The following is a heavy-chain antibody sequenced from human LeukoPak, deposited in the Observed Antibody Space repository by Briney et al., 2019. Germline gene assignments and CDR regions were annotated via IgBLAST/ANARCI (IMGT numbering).Heavy chain of an antibody. CDR3: ISEVRKGSH. CDR1: GFTSVNYA. Sequence: GGSLRLSCAATGFTSVNYAMSWVRQAPGKGLEWVSAISGSGGSTYYADSVKGRFTISRDNAKNTLYLQMNSLRAEDAAVYYCISEVRKGSHWGQGTLVTVSS. V-gene: IGHV3-23*01. CDR2: ISGSGGST. J-gene: IGHJ4*02.